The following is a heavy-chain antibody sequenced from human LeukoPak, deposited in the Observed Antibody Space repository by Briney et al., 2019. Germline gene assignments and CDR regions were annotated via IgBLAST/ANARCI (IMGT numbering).Heavy chain of an antibody. D-gene: IGHD6-13*01. V-gene: IGHV3-13*01. Sequence: GGSLRLSCAASGFTFSSYDIHWVRQATGKGLEWVSGIGTAGEIYYPGSVKGRFTISRENAKNSLCLQMNSLRAGDTAVYYCARAAYSSTWYSRYFDLWGRGTLVTVSS. CDR3: ARAAYSSTWYSRYFDL. CDR2: IGTAGEI. CDR1: GFTFSSYD. J-gene: IGHJ2*01.